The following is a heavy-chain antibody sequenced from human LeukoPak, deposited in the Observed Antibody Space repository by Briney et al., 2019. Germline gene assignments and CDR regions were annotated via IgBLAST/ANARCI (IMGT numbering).Heavy chain of an antibody. D-gene: IGHD1-7*01. V-gene: IGHV1-18*01. CDR3: ARVRFLLWKYITFDM. CDR2: ISAYNGNT. CDR1: GYTFTSYG. J-gene: IGHJ3*02. Sequence: GASVKVSCKASGYTFTSYGISWVRQAPGQGLEWMGWISAYNGNTNYAQKLQGRVTMTTDTSTSTAYMELRSLRSDHAAVYYCARVRFLLWKYITFDMWRQGTMVTVSS.